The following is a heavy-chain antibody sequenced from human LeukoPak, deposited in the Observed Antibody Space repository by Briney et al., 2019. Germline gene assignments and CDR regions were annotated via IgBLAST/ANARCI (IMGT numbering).Heavy chain of an antibody. CDR1: GFTFSSYA. Sequence: GGSLRLSCAASGFTFSSYAMSWVRQAPGQGLEWVSSISSSGSSIYYADSVKGRFTISRDNAKNSLYLQMNSLRAEDTAVYYCASVYYYNSGSYYCWGQGTLVTVSS. V-gene: IGHV3-21*01. J-gene: IGHJ4*02. CDR3: ASVYYYNSGSYYC. CDR2: ISSSGSSI. D-gene: IGHD3-10*01.